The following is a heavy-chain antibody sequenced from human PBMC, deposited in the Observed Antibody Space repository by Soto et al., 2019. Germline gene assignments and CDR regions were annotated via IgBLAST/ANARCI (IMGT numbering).Heavy chain of an antibody. Sequence: GGSLRLSCAATGFTFSGYGMHWVRQAPGKGLEWVAVVRHDGSNIHYADFVKGRFTISRDNSKNTLDLQMNSLRAEDTAVYYCARSEWMAAAFGTGLDYWGQGTLVTVS. V-gene: IGHV3-33*01. CDR2: VRHDGSNI. D-gene: IGHD6-13*01. J-gene: IGHJ4*02. CDR1: GFTFSGYG. CDR3: ARSEWMAAAFGTGLDY.